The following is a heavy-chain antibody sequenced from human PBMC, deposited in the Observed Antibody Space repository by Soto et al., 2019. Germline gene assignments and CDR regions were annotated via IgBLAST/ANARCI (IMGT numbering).Heavy chain of an antibody. Sequence: QDRLGQSGVEVKKPGASVRVSCKASGYSFTNHGITWVRQAPGQGVVWRGWISAYNGNTNYAQKFQGRVTLTTDASTSTAYLELRSLSSDDTAVYYCARDRGVAPPVAGNTHYYSDMDVWGKGTTVTVSS. V-gene: IGHV1-18*01. J-gene: IGHJ6*03. D-gene: IGHD6-19*01. CDR3: ARDRGVAPPVAGNTHYYSDMDV. CDR1: GYSFTNHG. CDR2: ISAYNGNT.